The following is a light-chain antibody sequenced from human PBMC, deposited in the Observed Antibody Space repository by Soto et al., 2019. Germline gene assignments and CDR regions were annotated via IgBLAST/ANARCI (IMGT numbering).Light chain of an antibody. J-gene: IGKJ4*01. CDR1: QGISSW. Sequence: DIQMTQSPSSVSASVGDRVTITCRASQGISSWVAWYQQKPGKAPNLLFYAASSLQSGVPSRFSGSGSGTEFTLTISSLQPEDFATYYCQQADTFPLTFGGGTKVEI. V-gene: IGKV1-12*01. CDR3: QQADTFPLT. CDR2: AAS.